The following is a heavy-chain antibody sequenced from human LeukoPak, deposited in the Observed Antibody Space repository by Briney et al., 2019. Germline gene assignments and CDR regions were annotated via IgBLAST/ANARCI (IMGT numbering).Heavy chain of an antibody. V-gene: IGHV1-46*01. D-gene: IGHD3-10*01. Sequence: ASVKVSCKASGGTFSSYAISWVRQAPGQGLEWMGVINPSGGSTSYAQKFQGRVTMTRDTSTSTVYMELSSLRSEDTAVYYCARTVAWFGELFPLDRAFDIWGQGTMVTVSS. CDR3: ARTVAWFGELFPLDRAFDI. J-gene: IGHJ3*02. CDR2: INPSGGST. CDR1: GGTFSSYA.